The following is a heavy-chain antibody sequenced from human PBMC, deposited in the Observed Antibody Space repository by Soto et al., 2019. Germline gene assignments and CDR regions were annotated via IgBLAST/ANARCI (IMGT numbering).Heavy chain of an antibody. CDR3: AKVGGSTSPFDY. CDR1: GFTFSSYA. J-gene: IGHJ4*02. CDR2: ISGSGGST. Sequence: GSLRLSCAASGFTFSSYAMSWVRQAPGKGLEWVSAISGSGGSTYYADSVKSRFTISRDNSKNTLYLQMNSLRAEDTAVYYCAKVGGSTSPFDYWGQGTLVTVSS. D-gene: IGHD2-2*01. V-gene: IGHV3-23*01.